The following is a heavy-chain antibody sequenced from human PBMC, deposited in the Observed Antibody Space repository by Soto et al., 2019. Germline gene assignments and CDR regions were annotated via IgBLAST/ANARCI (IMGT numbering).Heavy chain of an antibody. Sequence: EVQMVESGGGVVQPGGSLRLSCAASGFTFSSHDMHWVRQATGKGLEWVSGIGSAGDTYYPGSVKGRFTVSRENAKNSLYLKMNSLRVEDTAVYYCARASAGLDYWGQGVLVTVSS. V-gene: IGHV3-13*01. CDR2: IGSAGDT. CDR3: ARASAGLDY. J-gene: IGHJ4*02. CDR1: GFTFSSHD. D-gene: IGHD1-1*01.